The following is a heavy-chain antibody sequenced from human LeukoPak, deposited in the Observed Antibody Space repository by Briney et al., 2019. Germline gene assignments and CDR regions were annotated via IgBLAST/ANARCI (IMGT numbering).Heavy chain of an antibody. CDR1: GFSVSTNY. J-gene: IGHJ4*02. D-gene: IGHD2-15*01. CDR2: IYNSGTT. Sequence: PGGSLRLSRAASGFSVSTNYMSWVRQAPGKGLEWVAVIYNSGTTKYADSVKGRFTIARDSSENTLYLQMNSLRAEDTAVYYCARGWEWWDYWGQGTLVTVSS. CDR3: ARGWEWWDY. V-gene: IGHV3-53*01.